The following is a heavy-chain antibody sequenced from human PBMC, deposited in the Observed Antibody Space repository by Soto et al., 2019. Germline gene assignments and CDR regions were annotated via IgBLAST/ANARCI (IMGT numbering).Heavy chain of an antibody. CDR1: GYSFTSYW. CDR3: VRLPPTVRGGYYYTAMDV. Sequence: GESLKISCKGSGYSFTSYWIIWVRQMPGKGLEWMGRIDPSDSYTNYSPSFQGHVTISADKSISTAYLQWSSLKASDTAMYYCVRLPPTVRGGYYYTAMDVWGQAPTVTVSS. CDR2: IDPSDSYT. J-gene: IGHJ6*02. D-gene: IGHD3-10*01. V-gene: IGHV5-10-1*01.